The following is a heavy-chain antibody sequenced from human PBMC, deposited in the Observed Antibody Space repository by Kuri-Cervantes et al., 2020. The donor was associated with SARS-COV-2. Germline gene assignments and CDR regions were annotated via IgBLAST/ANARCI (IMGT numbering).Heavy chain of an antibody. CDR2: VRGKANNYAT. CDR1: GFTFSSYG. CDR3: TTLIDY. Sequence: GESLKISCAASGFTFSSYGMHWVRQASGKGLEWVGRVRGKANNYATAYAVSVKGRFTISRDDSKNMAYLQMNSLKTEDTAVYYCTTLIDYWGQGALVTVSS. J-gene: IGHJ4*02. V-gene: IGHV3-73*01.